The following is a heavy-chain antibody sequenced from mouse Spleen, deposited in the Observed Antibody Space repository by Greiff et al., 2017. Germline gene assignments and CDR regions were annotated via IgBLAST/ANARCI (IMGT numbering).Heavy chain of an antibody. CDR3: ASIYYGNYFDY. Sequence: VQLVESGPELVKPGASVKISCKASGYSFTSYYIHWVKQRPGQGLEWIGWIFPGSGNTKYNEKFKGKATLTADTSSSTAYMQLSSLTSEDSAVYFCASIYYGNYFDYWGQGTTLTVSS. CDR2: IFPGSGNT. D-gene: IGHD2-1*01. V-gene: IGHV1-66*01. CDR1: GYSFTSYY. J-gene: IGHJ2*01.